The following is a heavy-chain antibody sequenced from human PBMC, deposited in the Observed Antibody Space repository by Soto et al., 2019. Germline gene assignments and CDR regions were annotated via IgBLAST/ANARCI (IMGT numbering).Heavy chain of an antibody. D-gene: IGHD3-3*01. CDR1: GFTFSKFS. J-gene: IGHJ5*02. CDR2: ISGSGYTT. V-gene: IGHV3-48*02. Sequence: EVLLVESGGGLVQPGGSLRLSCVASGFTFSKFSMNWVRQAPGKGLEWLSHISGSGYTTYYADAVKGRFTIARDNSNNSLFLQMSSLRDEDTAVYSCARGDDFSWFDPWGQGILVTVSS. CDR3: ARGDDFSWFDP.